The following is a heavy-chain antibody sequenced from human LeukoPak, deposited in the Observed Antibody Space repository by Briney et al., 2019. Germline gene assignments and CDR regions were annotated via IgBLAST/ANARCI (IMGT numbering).Heavy chain of an antibody. J-gene: IGHJ6*03. Sequence: GASVKVSCKASGYTFTSYDINWVRQATGQGLEWMGWMNPNSGNTGYAQKFQGRVTITRDTSISTAYMELSSLRSENTAVYYCARRGGHITMIRGVIIDGGYYMDVWGKGTTVTVSS. V-gene: IGHV1-8*03. CDR3: ARRGGHITMIRGVIIDGGYYMDV. D-gene: IGHD3-10*01. CDR1: GYTFTSYD. CDR2: MNPNSGNT.